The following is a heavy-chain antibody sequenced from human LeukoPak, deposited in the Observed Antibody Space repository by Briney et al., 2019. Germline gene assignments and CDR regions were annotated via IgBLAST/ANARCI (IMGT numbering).Heavy chain of an antibody. CDR2: IYYSGYT. Sequence: SETLSFTCTVSGGSFSSYYWAWIRQPPGKGLEWIGSIYYSGYTHQNPSLKSPVTISVDTSKNQFSLKLDSVTAADTAVYYCARTAGVLRYFDWLTYWGQGILVTVSS. J-gene: IGHJ4*02. V-gene: IGHV4-39*01. CDR3: ARTAGVLRYFDWLTY. CDR1: GGSFSSYY. D-gene: IGHD3-9*01.